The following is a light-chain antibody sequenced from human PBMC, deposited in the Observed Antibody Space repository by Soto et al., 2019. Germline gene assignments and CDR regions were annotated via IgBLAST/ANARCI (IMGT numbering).Light chain of an antibody. CDR3: QQRSNWPG. V-gene: IGKV3-11*01. J-gene: IGKJ3*01. CDR1: QSVSSY. CDR2: DAS. Sequence: EIVLTQSPATLSLSPGERATLSCRASQSVSSYLAWYQQKPGQAPRLLIYDASNRATGIPARFSGSGSGTDFTLTISSLEPEDFAVYYCQQRSNWPGFGPGTKVDI.